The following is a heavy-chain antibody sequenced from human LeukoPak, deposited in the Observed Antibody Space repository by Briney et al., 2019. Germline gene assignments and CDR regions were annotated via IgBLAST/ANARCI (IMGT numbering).Heavy chain of an antibody. CDR3: ARADGSGWFDP. Sequence: SETLSLTCTVSGGSMSSYYWSWIRQPPGKGLEWIGYIYYSGSTNYNPSLKSRVTISVDMSKNQFSLKLRFVTAADTAVYYCARADGSGWFDPWGQGTLVTVSS. CDR1: GGSMSSYY. V-gene: IGHV4-59*01. D-gene: IGHD3-10*01. CDR2: IYYSGST. J-gene: IGHJ5*02.